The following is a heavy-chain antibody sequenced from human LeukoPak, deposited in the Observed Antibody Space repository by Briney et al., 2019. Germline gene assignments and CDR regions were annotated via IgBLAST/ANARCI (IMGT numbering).Heavy chain of an antibody. CDR3: ATGIAAAGTLDY. CDR2: INPNSGGT. V-gene: IGHV1-2*02. D-gene: IGHD6-13*01. Sequence: ASVKVSCKASGYTFTGYYMHWVRQAPGQGLEWMGWINPNSGGTNYAQKFQGRVTMTRDTSISTAYMEPSRLRSDDTAVYYCATGIAAAGTLDYWGQGTLVTVSS. J-gene: IGHJ4*02. CDR1: GYTFTGYY.